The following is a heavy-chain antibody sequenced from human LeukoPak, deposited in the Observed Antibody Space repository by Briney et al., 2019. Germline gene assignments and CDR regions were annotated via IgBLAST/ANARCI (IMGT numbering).Heavy chain of an antibody. D-gene: IGHD1-20*01. Sequence: SETLSLTCGVSGDSTTTLYWTWIRQPPGKGLDWIGYFSYSGSDNYNPSLKGRVTISVDTSKTQFSLKLNSVTAADTAMYYCVRGLHYNSGLFDLWGQGTPVTVSS. V-gene: IGHV4-59*01. CDR1: GDSTTTLY. CDR2: FSYSGSD. J-gene: IGHJ4*02. CDR3: VRGLHYNSGLFDL.